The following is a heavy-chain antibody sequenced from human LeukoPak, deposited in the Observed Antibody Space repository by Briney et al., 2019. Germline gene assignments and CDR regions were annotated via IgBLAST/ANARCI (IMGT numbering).Heavy chain of an antibody. D-gene: IGHD4/OR15-4a*01. V-gene: IGHV3-66*02. CDR3: ARYLTYYYYYGMDV. CDR2: IYSGGST. CDR1: GFTVSSNY. Sequence: PGGSLRLSCAASGFTVSSNYMSWVRQAPGKGLEGVSVIYSGGSTYYADSVKGRFTISRDNSKNTLYLQMNSLRAEDTAVYYCARYLTYYYYYGMDVWGQGTTVTVSS. J-gene: IGHJ6*02.